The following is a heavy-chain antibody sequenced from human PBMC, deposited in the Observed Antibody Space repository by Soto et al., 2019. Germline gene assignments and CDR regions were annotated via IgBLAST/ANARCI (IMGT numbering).Heavy chain of an antibody. CDR2: INAGNGNT. D-gene: IGHD1-20*01. CDR3: ARDKLTGILDY. J-gene: IGHJ4*02. V-gene: IGHV1-3*05. CDR1: GYTFTSYD. Sequence: QVQLVQSGAEEKKPGASVKVYCKASGYTFTSYDMHWVRQAPGQRLEWMGWINAGNGNTKYSQKLQGRGTITRDTSASTAYMELSSRRSEDTAVYYCARDKLTGILDYWGQGTLVTVSS.